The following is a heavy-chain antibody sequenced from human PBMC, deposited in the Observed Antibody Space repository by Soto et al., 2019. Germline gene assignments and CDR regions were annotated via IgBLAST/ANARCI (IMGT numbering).Heavy chain of an antibody. D-gene: IGHD6-6*01. CDR2: ISTYNGDA. CDR3: AREGPRPYYYYGMDV. CDR1: GYTFSTSG. Sequence: QAQLEQSGAEVKKPGASVKVSCKSSGYTFSTSGISWVRQGPGQGLEWMGWISTYNGDANYAQRFQGRVTMTTDTSTSTTFMELRSLRSDDTAVYYCAREGPRPYYYYGMDVWGQGTTVTVSS. J-gene: IGHJ6*02. V-gene: IGHV1-18*01.